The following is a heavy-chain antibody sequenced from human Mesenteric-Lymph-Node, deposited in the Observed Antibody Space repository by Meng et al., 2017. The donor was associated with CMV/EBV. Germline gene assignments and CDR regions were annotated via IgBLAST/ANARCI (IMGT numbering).Heavy chain of an antibody. J-gene: IGHJ6*02. D-gene: IGHD2-2*01. CDR2: ISHDGGNE. CDR1: GFTFSSYA. CDR3: ARDLGDKGVPAPPGFYYGMDV. V-gene: IGHV3-30-3*01. Sequence: GESLKISCAASGFTFSSYAMHWVRQAPGKGLDWVAVISHDGGNEYNADSVKGRFTISRDNSKNTVYLQMNSLRAEDTAVYYCARDLGDKGVPAPPGFYYGMDVWGQGTTVTVSS.